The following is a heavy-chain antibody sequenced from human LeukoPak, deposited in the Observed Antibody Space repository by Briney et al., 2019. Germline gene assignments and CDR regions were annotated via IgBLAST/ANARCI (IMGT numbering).Heavy chain of an antibody. D-gene: IGHD4-17*01. V-gene: IGHV3-53*01. J-gene: IGHJ3*02. Sequence: GGSLRLSCAASGFTVSSNYMSWVRQAPGKGLEWVSVIYSGGSTYYADSVKGRFTISRDNSKSTLYLQMNSLRAEDTAVYYCARDGDGDYVSLGAFDIWGQGTMVTVSS. CDR3: ARDGDGDYVSLGAFDI. CDR2: IYSGGST. CDR1: GFTVSSNY.